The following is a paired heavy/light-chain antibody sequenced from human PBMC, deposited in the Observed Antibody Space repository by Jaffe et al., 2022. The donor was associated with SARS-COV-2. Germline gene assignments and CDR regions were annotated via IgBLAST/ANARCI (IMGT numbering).Heavy chain of an antibody. Sequence: QVQLVQSGGEVKKPGASVKVSCKASGYTFTSFGISWVRQAPGQGLEWMGWISAYNGNTNYAQKLQGRVTMTNDTSTSTAYMELRSLRSDDTAVYYCARDLGDYYDGSGYYLFGAFDIWGQGTIVTVSS. J-gene: IGHJ3*02. CDR1: GYTFTSFG. CDR3: ARDLGDYYDGSGYYLFGAFDI. CDR2: ISAYNGNT. D-gene: IGHD3-22*01. V-gene: IGHV1-18*01.
Light chain of an antibody. V-gene: IGKV3-15*01. CDR2: GAS. CDR1: QSVSSN. Sequence: EIVMTQSPATLSVSPGERATLSCRASQSVSSNLAWYQQKPGQAPRLLIYGASTRAAGIPARFSGGGSGTEFTLTISSLQSEDFAVYYCQQYNTWPPRTFGQGTKLEIK. J-gene: IGKJ2*01. CDR3: QQYNTWPPRT.